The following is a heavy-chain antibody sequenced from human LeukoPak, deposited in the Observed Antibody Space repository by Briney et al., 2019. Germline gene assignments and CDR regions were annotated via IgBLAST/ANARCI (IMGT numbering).Heavy chain of an antibody. D-gene: IGHD3-10*01. J-gene: IGHJ4*02. CDR1: GASFSNNY. V-gene: IGHV4-34*01. CDR2: TKHSGST. CDR3: ARTATDIMVRGVSDPSRDY. Sequence: RPSETLSLTCAVYGASFSNNYWTWIRQSPGKGLEWIGETKHSGSTNYNPSLKSRVTISVDPSKNQLSLKLNSVTAADTAVYYCARTATDIMVRGVSDPSRDYWGQGTLVTVSS.